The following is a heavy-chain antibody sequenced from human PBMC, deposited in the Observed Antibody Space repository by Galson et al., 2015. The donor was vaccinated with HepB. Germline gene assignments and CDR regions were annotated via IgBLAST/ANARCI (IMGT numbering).Heavy chain of an antibody. CDR3: ARECSGYNRGCFDY. CDR2: INPNSGGT. Sequence: SVKVSCKASGYTFTGYYMHWVRQAPGQGLEWMGWINPNSGGTNYAQKFQGRVTMTRDTSISTAYMELSRLRSDDTAVYYCARECSGYNRGCFDYWGQGTLVTVSS. D-gene: IGHD5-12*01. CDR1: GYTFTGYY. V-gene: IGHV1-2*02. J-gene: IGHJ4*02.